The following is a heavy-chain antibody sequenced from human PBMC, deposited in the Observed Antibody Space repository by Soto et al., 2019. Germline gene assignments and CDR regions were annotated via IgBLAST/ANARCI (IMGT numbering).Heavy chain of an antibody. CDR1: GGSCSGYY. CDR3: ARGPGSSSWPTQGNWFDP. J-gene: IGHJ5*02. V-gene: IGHV4-34*01. D-gene: IGHD6-13*01. Sequence: LETLSLTCAVYGGSCSGYYWIWIRQPPGKGLEWIGEINHSGSTNYNPSLKSRVTISVDTSKNQFSLKLSSVTAADTAVYYCARGPGSSSWPTQGNWFDPWGQGTLVTVSS. CDR2: INHSGST.